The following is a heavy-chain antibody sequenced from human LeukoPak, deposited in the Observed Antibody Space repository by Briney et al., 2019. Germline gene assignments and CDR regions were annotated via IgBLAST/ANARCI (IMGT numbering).Heavy chain of an antibody. CDR2: IRSKANNYAT. D-gene: IGHD1-14*01. J-gene: IGHJ4*02. CDR1: GFTFSGSA. CDR3: TTIDEVNRKLDY. V-gene: IGHV3-73*01. Sequence: PGGSLRLSCAASGFTFSGSAMHWVRRASGKGLEWVGRIRSKANNYATANAESVKGRFTMSRDDSKNTAYLQMNSLKAEDTAVYYCTTIDEVNRKLDYWGQGTLVTVSS.